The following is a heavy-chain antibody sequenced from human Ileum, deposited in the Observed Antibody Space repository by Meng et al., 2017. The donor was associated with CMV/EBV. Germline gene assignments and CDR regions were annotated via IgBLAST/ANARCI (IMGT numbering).Heavy chain of an antibody. V-gene: IGHV3-23*01. D-gene: IGHD6-13*01. Sequence: FKFSSYAMSWVRQAPGKGLAWFSVISGTGASTYYADSVRGRFTISRDSSKTTLYLQMNSLRAEDSAIYYCAKAPVPAAASTSSSWFDSWGQGTLVTVSS. J-gene: IGHJ5*01. CDR1: FKFSSYA. CDR2: ISGTGAST. CDR3: AKAPVPAAASTSSSWFDS.